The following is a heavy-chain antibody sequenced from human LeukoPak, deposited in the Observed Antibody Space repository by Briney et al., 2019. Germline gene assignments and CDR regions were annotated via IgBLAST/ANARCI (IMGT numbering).Heavy chain of an antibody. CDR3: ARGRGTEEEYYDILTNYSNFDY. CDR1: GGSFSGYY. CDR2: INHSAST. D-gene: IGHD3-9*01. Sequence: SETLSLTCAIYGGSFSGYYWSWIRQPPGKGLEWIGEINHSASTNYNPSLKSRVTISVDTSKDQFSLKLSSVTAADTAVYYCARGRGTEEEYYDILTNYSNFDYWGQGTLVTVSS. J-gene: IGHJ4*02. V-gene: IGHV4-34*01.